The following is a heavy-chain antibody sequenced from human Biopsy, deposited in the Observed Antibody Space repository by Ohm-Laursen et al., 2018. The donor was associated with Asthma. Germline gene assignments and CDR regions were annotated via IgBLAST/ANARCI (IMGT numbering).Heavy chain of an antibody. Sequence: SSVTVSCKASGGTFSTFGISWVRQAPGQGLEWMGRIIPFYGTATYAQNFQGRLTLTADESTSTAYMELSSLRSEDTAVYFCARDDDGDYVQRHLPLAYWGQGTLVTVSS. CDR1: GGTFSTFG. V-gene: IGHV1-69*15. CDR2: IIPFYGTA. CDR3: ARDDDGDYVQRHLPLAY. J-gene: IGHJ4*02. D-gene: IGHD4-17*01.